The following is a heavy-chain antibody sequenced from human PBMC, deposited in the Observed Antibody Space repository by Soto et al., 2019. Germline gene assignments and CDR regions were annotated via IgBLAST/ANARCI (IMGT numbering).Heavy chain of an antibody. J-gene: IGHJ4*02. CDR1: GGSISSGGYY. CDR3: AREDSSGYFPYFDY. V-gene: IGHV4-31*03. CDR2: IYYSGST. Sequence: PSETLSLTCTVSGGSISSGGYYWSWIRQHPGKSLEWIGYIYYSGSTYYNPSLKSRVTISVDTSKNQFSLKLSSVTAADTAVYYCAREDSSGYFPYFDYWGQGTLVTVSS. D-gene: IGHD3-22*01.